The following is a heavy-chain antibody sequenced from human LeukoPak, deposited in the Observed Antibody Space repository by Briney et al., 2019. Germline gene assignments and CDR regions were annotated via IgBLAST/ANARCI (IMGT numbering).Heavy chain of an antibody. Sequence: PSETLSLTCTVSGGSISSSSYYWGWIRQPPGKGLEWIGSIYYSGSTYYNPSLKSRVTMSVDTSKNQFSLKLNSVTAADTAVSYCARDRVEYYDTSGRYYFDYWGQGTLVTVSS. J-gene: IGHJ4*02. CDR2: IYYSGST. V-gene: IGHV4-39*07. CDR3: ARDRVEYYDTSGRYYFDY. D-gene: IGHD3-22*01. CDR1: GGSISSSSYY.